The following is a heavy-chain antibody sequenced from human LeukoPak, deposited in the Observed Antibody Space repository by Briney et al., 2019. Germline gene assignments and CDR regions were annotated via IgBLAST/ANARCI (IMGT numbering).Heavy chain of an antibody. CDR2: IYYSGST. V-gene: IGHV4-39*07. Sequence: SETLSLTCTSSGSVSSSSYYWGWIRQPPGKGLEWIGTIYYSGSTYYNPSLKSRVTMSVDTSKNQFSLKLSSVTAADTAVYYCARTTPGSYSSSWYDYYYYYGMDVWGQGTTVTVSS. D-gene: IGHD6-13*01. CDR1: SGSVSSSSYY. CDR3: ARTTPGSYSSSWYDYYYYYGMDV. J-gene: IGHJ6*02.